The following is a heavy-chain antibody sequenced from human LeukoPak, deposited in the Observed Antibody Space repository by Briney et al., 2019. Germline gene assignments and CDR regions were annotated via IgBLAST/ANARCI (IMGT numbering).Heavy chain of an antibody. D-gene: IGHD1-26*01. CDR3: ARDEVGATST. J-gene: IGHJ5*02. V-gene: IGHV1-18*04. CDR1: GYTFTGYY. Sequence: ASVKVSCKASGYTFTGYYMHWVRQAPGQGLEWMGWISAYNGNTNYAQKLQGRVTMTTDTSTSTAYMELRSLRSDDTAVYYCARDEVGATSTWGQGTLVTVSS. CDR2: ISAYNGNT.